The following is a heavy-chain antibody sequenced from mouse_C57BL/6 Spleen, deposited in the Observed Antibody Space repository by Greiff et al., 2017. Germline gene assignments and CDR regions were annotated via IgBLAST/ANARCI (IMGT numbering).Heavy chain of an antibody. CDR2: ILPGRGST. V-gene: IGHV1-9*01. CDR1: GYTFTGYW. D-gene: IGHD1-1*01. J-gene: IGHJ2*01. CDR3: ARSNSDYYGSSSFDY. Sequence: QVQLQQSGAELMKPGASVKLSRKATGYTFTGYWIEWVKQRPGHGLEWIGEILPGRGSTNYNEKFKGKATFTADTSSNTAYMQLSSLTTEDSAIYYCARSNSDYYGSSSFDYWGQGTTLTVSS.